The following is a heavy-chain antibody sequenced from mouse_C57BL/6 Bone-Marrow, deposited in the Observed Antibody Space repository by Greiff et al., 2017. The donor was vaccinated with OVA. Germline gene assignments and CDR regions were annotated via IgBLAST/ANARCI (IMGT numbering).Heavy chain of an antibody. V-gene: IGHV5-16*01. J-gene: IGHJ1*03. CDR3: ARGGWDWYFDD. CDR2: INYDGSST. CDR1: GFTFSDYY. Sequence: EVHLVESEGGLVQPGSSMKLSCTASGFTFSDYYMAWVRQVPEKGLEWVANINYDGSSTYYLASLKSRFIISRDNAKNILYLQLSSLKSEDTATYYCARGGWDWYFDDWGTGTTVTVAS. D-gene: IGHD3-3*01.